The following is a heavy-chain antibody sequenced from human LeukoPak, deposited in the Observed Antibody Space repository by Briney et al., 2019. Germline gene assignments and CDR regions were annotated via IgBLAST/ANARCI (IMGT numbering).Heavy chain of an antibody. CDR2: INSDGSST. J-gene: IGHJ6*03. V-gene: IGHV3-74*01. D-gene: IGHD4-11*01. Sequence: GGSLRLSCAASGFTFSSYWMHWVRQAPGKGLVWVSRINSDGSSTSYADSVKGRFTISRDNAKNTLYLQMNSLRAEDTAVYYCARDYSNLLYYYYYMDVWGKGTTVTVSS. CDR1: GFTFSSYW. CDR3: ARDYSNLLYYYYYMDV.